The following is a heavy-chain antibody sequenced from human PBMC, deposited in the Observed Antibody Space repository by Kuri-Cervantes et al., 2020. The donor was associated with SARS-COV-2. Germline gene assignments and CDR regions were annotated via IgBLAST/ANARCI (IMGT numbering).Heavy chain of an antibody. D-gene: IGHD5/OR15-5a*01. CDR1: GYTFKNYY. V-gene: IGHV1-46*02. CDR2: INPNGGSS. J-gene: IGHJ4*02. CDR3: ARLSTKTEIGDFDY. Sequence: ASVKVFCKASGYTFKNYYMHWVRQAPGQGLEWMGIINPNGGSSDYAQRFQGRVTMTRDTSTSTVYMELSSLRSEDTAVYYCARLSTKTEIGDFDYWGQGTLVTVSS.